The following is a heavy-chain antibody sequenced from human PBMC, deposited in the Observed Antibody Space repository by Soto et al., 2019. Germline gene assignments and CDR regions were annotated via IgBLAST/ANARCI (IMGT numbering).Heavy chain of an antibody. CDR3: TTDARLEQQLVKY. V-gene: IGHV3-15*01. D-gene: IGHD6-13*01. CDR1: GFTFSNAW. Sequence: GGSLRLSCAASGFTFSNAWMSWVRQAPGKGLEWVGRIKSKTDGGTTDYAAPVKGRFTISRDDSKNTLYLQTNSLKTEDTAVYYCTTDARLEQQLVKYWGQGTLVTVSS. J-gene: IGHJ4*02. CDR2: IKSKTDGGTT.